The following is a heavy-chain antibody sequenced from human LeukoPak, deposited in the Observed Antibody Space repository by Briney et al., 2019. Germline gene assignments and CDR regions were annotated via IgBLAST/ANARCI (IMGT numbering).Heavy chain of an antibody. CDR1: GGSISSSSYY. CDR2: IYSSGST. CDR3: ARKTARPWELLPRYYYYYYMDV. D-gene: IGHD1-26*01. Sequence: SETLSLTCTVSGGSISSSSYYWGWIRQPPGKGLEWIGSIYSSGSTYYNPSLESRVTISVDKSKNQFSLKLSSVTAADTAVYYCARKTARPWELLPRYYYYYYMDVWGKGTTVTVSS. J-gene: IGHJ6*03. V-gene: IGHV4-39*07.